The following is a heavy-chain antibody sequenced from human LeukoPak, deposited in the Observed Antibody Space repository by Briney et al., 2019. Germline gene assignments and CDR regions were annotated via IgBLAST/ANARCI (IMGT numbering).Heavy chain of an antibody. CDR3: ARLSTSSGLFDY. J-gene: IGHJ4*02. Sequence: PSETLSLTCTVSGGSISSSSYYWGWIRQPPGKGLEWIGTIFYTGSTYYNPSLKSRVSISADTSKNQFSLRLSSVTAADTAVYYCARLSTSSGLFDYWGQGTLVTVSS. CDR2: IFYTGST. CDR1: GGSISSSSYY. D-gene: IGHD3-22*01. V-gene: IGHV4-39*01.